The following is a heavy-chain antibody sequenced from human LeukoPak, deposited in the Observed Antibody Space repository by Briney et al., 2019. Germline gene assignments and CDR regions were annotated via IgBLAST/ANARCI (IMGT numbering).Heavy chain of an antibody. J-gene: IGHJ4*02. CDR3: ARSGSYYYDSSGYLPFDY. V-gene: IGHV4-4*07. Sequence: SETLSLTCTVSGGSISSYYWSWIRQPAGKGLDWIGRIYTSGSTNYNPSLKSRVTMSVDTSKNQFSLKLSSVTAADTAVYYCARSGSYYYDSSGYLPFDYWGQGTLVTVSS. CDR1: GGSISSYY. CDR2: IYTSGST. D-gene: IGHD3-22*01.